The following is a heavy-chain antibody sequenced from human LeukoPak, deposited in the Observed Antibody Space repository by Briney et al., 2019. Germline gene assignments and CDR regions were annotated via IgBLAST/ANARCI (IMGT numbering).Heavy chain of an antibody. CDR3: ARRITLVRGVRLGDWFDP. Sequence: ASVKVSCKASGYTFTSYTINWVRQTPGQGLEWMGWINTNTGNPTYAQGFTGRFVFSLDTSVSTAYLQISSLKAEDTAVYYCARRITLVRGVRLGDWFDPWGQGSLVTVSS. CDR2: INTNTGNP. CDR1: GYTFTSYT. D-gene: IGHD3-10*01. J-gene: IGHJ5*02. V-gene: IGHV7-4-1*02.